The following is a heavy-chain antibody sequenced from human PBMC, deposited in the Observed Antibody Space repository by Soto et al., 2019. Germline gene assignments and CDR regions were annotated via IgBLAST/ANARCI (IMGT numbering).Heavy chain of an antibody. CDR1: GGSISVYQ. J-gene: IGHJ5*02. CDR3: ARVAEHIEIVATKNPKHNSFDP. CDR2: INYRGST. V-gene: IGHV4-59*08. Sequence: KPSETLSLTCTVSGGSISVYQWSWIRQSPGEELEWIGHINYRGSTNYNPSLKGRVTMSVDTSNNQFSLKVHSVTAADTAVYYCARVAEHIEIVATKNPKHNSFDPWGQGTLVT. D-gene: IGHD5-12*01.